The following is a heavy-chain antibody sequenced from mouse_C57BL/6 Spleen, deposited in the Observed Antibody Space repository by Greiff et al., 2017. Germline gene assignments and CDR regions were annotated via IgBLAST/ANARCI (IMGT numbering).Heavy chain of an antibody. Sequence: QVQLQQSGPGLVQPSQSLSITCTVSGFSLTSYGVHWVRQSPGKGLEWLGVIWRGGSTDYNAAFMSRLSITKDNSKSQVFFKMNSLQADDTAIYYCAKNGELLRYYFDYWGQGTTLTVSS. CDR1: GFSLTSYG. V-gene: IGHV2-5*01. CDR3: AKNGELLRYYFDY. D-gene: IGHD1-1*01. CDR2: IWRGGST. J-gene: IGHJ2*01.